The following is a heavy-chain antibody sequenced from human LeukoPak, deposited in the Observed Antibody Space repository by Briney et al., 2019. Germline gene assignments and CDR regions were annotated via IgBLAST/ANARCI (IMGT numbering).Heavy chain of an antibody. J-gene: IGHJ4*02. CDR1: GYTFTGYY. CDR3: ARDAWLVGATNLYYFDY. V-gene: IGHV1-2*02. CDR2: INPNSGDT. Sequence: ASLKVSCKASGYTFTGYYMHWGRQSPRQRREWMGSINPNSGDTSYAQKFQGRVTMTRDTSISTAYMELSSLTSDDTAVYYCARDAWLVGATNLYYFDYWGRGTLVTVSS. D-gene: IGHD1-26*01.